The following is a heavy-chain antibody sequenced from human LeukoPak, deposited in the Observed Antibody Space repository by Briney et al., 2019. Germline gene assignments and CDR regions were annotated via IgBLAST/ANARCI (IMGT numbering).Heavy chain of an antibody. CDR3: ARKATVKSFDY. Sequence: ASVKVSCKASGGTFSSYAISWVRQAPGQGLEWMGGIIPIFGTANYAQKFQGRVTITADESTSTAYMELSSLRSEDTAVYYCARKATVKSFDYWGQGTLATVSS. J-gene: IGHJ4*02. CDR1: GGTFSSYA. V-gene: IGHV1-69*13. D-gene: IGHD4-17*01. CDR2: IIPIFGTA.